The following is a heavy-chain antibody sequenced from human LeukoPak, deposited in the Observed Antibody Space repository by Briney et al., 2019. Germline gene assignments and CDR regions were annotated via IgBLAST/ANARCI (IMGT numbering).Heavy chain of an antibody. Sequence: GGSLRLSCAASGFTFSNYNMNWVRQTPGKGLEWVSSISSSSSYIYYADSLKGRFTISRDNAKNSLYLQMNSLRVEDTAVYYCARDQDWNDRGGLDYWGQGTLVTVSS. J-gene: IGHJ4*02. D-gene: IGHD1-1*01. CDR2: ISSSSSYI. CDR1: GFTFSNYN. CDR3: ARDQDWNDRGGLDY. V-gene: IGHV3-21*01.